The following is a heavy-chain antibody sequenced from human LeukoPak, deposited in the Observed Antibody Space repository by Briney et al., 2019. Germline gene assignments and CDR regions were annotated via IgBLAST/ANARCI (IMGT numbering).Heavy chain of an antibody. CDR1: GFTFSSYA. J-gene: IGHJ4*02. V-gene: IGHV3-23*01. CDR3: AKDKSIVATNDIDY. D-gene: IGHD5-12*01. CDR2: IVGSGDST. Sequence: PGGSLRLSCAASGFTFSSYAMSWVRQAPGEGPEWVSAIVGSGDSTYYADSVKGRFTISRDNAKNSLYLQMNSLRAEDTALYYCAKDKSIVATNDIDYWGQGTLVTVSS.